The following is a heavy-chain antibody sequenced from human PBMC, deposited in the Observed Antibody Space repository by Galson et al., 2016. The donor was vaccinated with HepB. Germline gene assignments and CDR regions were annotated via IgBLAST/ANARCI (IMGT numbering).Heavy chain of an antibody. D-gene: IGHD3-3*01. J-gene: IGHJ2*01. CDR2: IYYSGRT. CDR3: ARAPYDFWSRLPWYFDL. Sequence: TLSLTCTVSGGSISSGGFYWSWIRQHPGKGLEWIGYIYYSGRTYYNPSLKSRVTISVDTSKNQFSLKLSSVTAADTAVYYCARAPYDFWSRLPWYFDLWGRGTLVTVSS. V-gene: IGHV4-31*03. CDR1: GGSISSGGFY.